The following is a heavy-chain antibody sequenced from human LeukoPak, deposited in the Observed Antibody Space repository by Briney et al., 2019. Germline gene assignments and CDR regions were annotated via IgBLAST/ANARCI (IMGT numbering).Heavy chain of an antibody. CDR2: IYSGGST. CDR1: GFTVSSNY. V-gene: IGHV3-53*01. CDR3: ARGYSSGWYWFDP. Sequence: GGSLRLSCAASGFTVSSNYMSWVRQVPGKGLEWVSVIYSGGSTYADSVKGRFTIPRDNSKNTLYLQMNSLRAEDTAVYYCARGYSSGWYWFDPWGQGTLVTVSS. D-gene: IGHD6-19*01. J-gene: IGHJ5*02.